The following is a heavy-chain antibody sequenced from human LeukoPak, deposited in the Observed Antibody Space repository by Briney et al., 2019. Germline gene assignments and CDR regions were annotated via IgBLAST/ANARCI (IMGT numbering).Heavy chain of an antibody. CDR3: ARVAHKAGTRP. V-gene: IGHV4-34*01. CDR2: INHSGST. Sequence: SETLSLTCAVYGGSFSGYYWSWIRRPPGKGLEWIGEINHSGSTNYNPSLKSRVTISVDTSKNQFSLKLSSVTAADTAVYYCARVAHKAGTRPWGQGTLVTVSS. D-gene: IGHD6-19*01. J-gene: IGHJ5*02. CDR1: GGSFSGYY.